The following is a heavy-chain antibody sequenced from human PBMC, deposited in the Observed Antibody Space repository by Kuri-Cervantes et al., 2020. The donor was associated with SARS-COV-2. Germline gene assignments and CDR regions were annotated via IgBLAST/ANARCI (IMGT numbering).Heavy chain of an antibody. J-gene: IGHJ4*02. CDR2: ISGSGGST. CDR3: ASPGLLV. Sequence: GESLKISCAASGFTVSSYATSWVRQAPGKGLEWGSAISGSGGSTYYADSVKGRFTISRDNAKNTLYLQMNSLRAEDTAVYYCASPGLLVWGQGTLVTVSS. V-gene: IGHV3-23*01. D-gene: IGHD6-6*01. CDR1: GFTVSSYA.